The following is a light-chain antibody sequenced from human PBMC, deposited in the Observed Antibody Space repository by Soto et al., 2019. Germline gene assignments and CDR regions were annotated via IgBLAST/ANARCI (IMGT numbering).Light chain of an antibody. CDR2: AAS. V-gene: IGKV1-9*01. J-gene: IGKJ3*01. CDR3: QQYYSYPPT. Sequence: DIQLTQSPSFLSASAGDGVTITCRASQDISDYLAWYQQKPGKAPKLLIYAASTLQSGVPSRFSGSGSGTDSTLTISCLQSEDFATYYCQQYYSYPPTFGPGTKVDIK. CDR1: QDISDY.